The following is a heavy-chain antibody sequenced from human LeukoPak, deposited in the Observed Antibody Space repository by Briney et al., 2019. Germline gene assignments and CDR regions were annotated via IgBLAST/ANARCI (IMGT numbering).Heavy chain of an antibody. Sequence: GGSLRLSCAASGFTFSSYAMSWVRQAGGKGLEWVSAISGSGGSTYYADSVKGRFTISRDNSKNTLYLQMNSLRAEDTAVYYCAKTPFGDPNFLFDYWGQGALVTVSS. V-gene: IGHV3-23*01. J-gene: IGHJ4*02. CDR1: GFTFSSYA. CDR2: ISGSGGST. CDR3: AKTPFGDPNFLFDY. D-gene: IGHD3-10*01.